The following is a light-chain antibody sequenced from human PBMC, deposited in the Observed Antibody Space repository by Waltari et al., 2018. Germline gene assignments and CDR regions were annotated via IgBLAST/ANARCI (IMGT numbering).Light chain of an antibody. V-gene: IGKV3-15*01. Sequence: EIVMTQSPATLSVSPGERATLSCRASHRLSGNLAWYQQKPGQAPRLLMYDVSTRATGVPARFSGSESGTEFTLTISSIQSEDFAIYYCQQYQNWPRCTFGQGTKVDIK. CDR1: HRLSGN. CDR3: QQYQNWPRCT. CDR2: DVS. J-gene: IGKJ1*01.